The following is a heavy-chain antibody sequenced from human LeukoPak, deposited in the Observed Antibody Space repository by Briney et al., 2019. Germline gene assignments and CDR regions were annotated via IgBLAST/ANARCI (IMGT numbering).Heavy chain of an antibody. J-gene: IGHJ4*02. CDR2: ISYDGSNK. Sequence: GGSLRLSCAASGFTFSSYGMHWVRQAPGKGLEWVAVISYDGSNKYYADSVKGRFTISRDNAKNSLYLQMNSLRAEDTAVYYCARTHPMVRGVITPRGPGTPDYWGQGTLVTVSS. CDR1: GFTFSSYG. D-gene: IGHD3-10*01. V-gene: IGHV3-30*03. CDR3: ARTHPMVRGVITPRGPGTPDY.